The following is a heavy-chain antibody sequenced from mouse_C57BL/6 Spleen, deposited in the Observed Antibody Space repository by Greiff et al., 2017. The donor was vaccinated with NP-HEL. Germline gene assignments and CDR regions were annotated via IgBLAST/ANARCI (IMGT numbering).Heavy chain of an antibody. Sequence: EVQLQQSGPELVKPGASVKISCKASGYTFTDYYMNWVKQSHGKSLEWIGDINPNNGGTSYNQKFKGKATLTVDKSSSTAYMELRSLTSEDSAVYYCAREIARDFDYWGQGTTLTVSS. CDR1: GYTFTDYY. V-gene: IGHV1-26*01. J-gene: IGHJ2*01. CDR3: AREIARDFDY. CDR2: INPNNGGT.